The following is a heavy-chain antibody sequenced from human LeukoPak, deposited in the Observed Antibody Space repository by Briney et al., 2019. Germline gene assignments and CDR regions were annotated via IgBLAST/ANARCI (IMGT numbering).Heavy chain of an antibody. Sequence: QPGGSLRLSCVGSGFTFDTYEMNWVRQAPGKGLEWLSFISRGGFEIHYAASVEGRFTISRDDAKNTLYLQMNSLRAEDTAVYYCYGANAEHWGQGTLVTVSS. V-gene: IGHV3-48*03. D-gene: IGHD4-23*01. CDR2: ISRGGFEI. CDR1: GFTFDTYE. J-gene: IGHJ1*01. CDR3: YGANAEH.